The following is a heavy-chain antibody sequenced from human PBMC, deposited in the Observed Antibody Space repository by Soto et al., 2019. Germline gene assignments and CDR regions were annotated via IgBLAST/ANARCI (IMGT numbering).Heavy chain of an antibody. CDR2: MSHSGGT. V-gene: IGHV4-34*01. CDR3: ARVERGTATTVVDAFDI. D-gene: IGHD1-1*01. J-gene: IGHJ3*02. Sequence: QVQLQQWGAGLLKPSETLSLTCAVFGGSVNSGNYYWSWIRQPPGKGLEWIGEMSHSGGTHFNPSLNSRVTISVDTSKNQSSLKMSSVTAADTALYYCARVERGTATTVVDAFDIWGPGTMVTVSS. CDR1: GGSVNSGNYY.